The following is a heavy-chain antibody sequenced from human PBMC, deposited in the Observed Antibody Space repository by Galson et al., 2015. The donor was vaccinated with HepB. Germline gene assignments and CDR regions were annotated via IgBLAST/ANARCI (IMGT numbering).Heavy chain of an antibody. D-gene: IGHD6-19*01. V-gene: IGHV3-9*01. CDR1: GFTFDDYA. Sequence: SLRLSCAASGFTFDDYAMHWVRQAPGKGLEWVSGISWNSGSIGYADSVKGRFTISRDNAKNSLYLQMNSLRAEDTALYYCAKLATYSSGWYGVGDYWGQGTLVTVSS. CDR2: ISWNSGSI. J-gene: IGHJ4*02. CDR3: AKLATYSSGWYGVGDY.